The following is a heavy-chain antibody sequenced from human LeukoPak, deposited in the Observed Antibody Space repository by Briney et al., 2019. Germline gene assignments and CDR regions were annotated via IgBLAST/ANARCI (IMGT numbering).Heavy chain of an antibody. J-gene: IGHJ6*03. Sequence: SETLSLTCTVSGGSISSYYWSWIRQPPGKGLEWIGYIYYSGSTNYNPSLKSLVTISVDTSKNQFSLKLSSVTAADTAVYYCARSVEGYCSGGSCYSYYYYMDVWGKGTTVTVSS. CDR1: GGSISSYY. D-gene: IGHD2-15*01. CDR2: IYYSGST. CDR3: ARSVEGYCSGGSCYSYYYYMDV. V-gene: IGHV4-59*13.